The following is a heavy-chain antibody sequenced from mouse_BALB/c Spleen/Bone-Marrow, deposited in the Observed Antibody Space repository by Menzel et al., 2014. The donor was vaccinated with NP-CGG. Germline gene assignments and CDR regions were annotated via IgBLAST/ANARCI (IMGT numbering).Heavy chain of an antibody. D-gene: IGHD1-1*01. CDR3: ARPGNYYGSSFDY. Sequence: EVQRVESGPELVKPGTSVKMSCKASGYTFTSYVIHWVKQKPGQGLEWIGYINSFNDGTKYNEKFKDKATLTSDKSSNTAYMELSSLTSEDSAVYYCARPGNYYGSSFDYWGQGTTLTVSS. J-gene: IGHJ2*01. CDR2: INSFNDGT. CDR1: GYTFTSYV. V-gene: IGHV1-14*01.